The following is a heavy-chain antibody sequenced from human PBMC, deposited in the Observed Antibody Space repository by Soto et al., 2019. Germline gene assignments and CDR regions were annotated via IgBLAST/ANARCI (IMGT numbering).Heavy chain of an antibody. D-gene: IGHD3-10*01. CDR1: GGSISSSSYY. Sequence: SETLSLTCTVSGGSISSSSYYWGWIRQPPGKGLEWIGSIYYSGSTYYNPSLKSRVTISVDTSKNQFSLKLSSVTAADTAVYYCARRKRTTGSGYFDYWGPGTLVTVSS. J-gene: IGHJ4*02. CDR3: ARRKRTTGSGYFDY. CDR2: IYYSGST. V-gene: IGHV4-39*01.